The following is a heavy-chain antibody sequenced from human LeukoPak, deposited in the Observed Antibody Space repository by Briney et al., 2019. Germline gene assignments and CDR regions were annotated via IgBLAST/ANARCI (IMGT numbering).Heavy chain of an antibody. CDR3: ARDPFYSSSQGGMDV. J-gene: IGHJ6*02. Sequence: GGSLRLSCAASGCTVSSNYMSWVRQAPGKGLEWVSVIYSGGSTYYADSVKGRFTISRDNSKNTLYLQMNSLRAEDTAVYYCARDPFYSSSQGGMDVWGQGTTVTVSS. V-gene: IGHV3-53*01. CDR2: IYSGGST. CDR1: GCTVSSNY. D-gene: IGHD6-6*01.